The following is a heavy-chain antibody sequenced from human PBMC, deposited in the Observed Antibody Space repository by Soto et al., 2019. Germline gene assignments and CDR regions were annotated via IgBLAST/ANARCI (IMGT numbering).Heavy chain of an antibody. D-gene: IGHD2-2*01. V-gene: IGHV3-23*01. CDR2: ISGSGGNT. J-gene: IGHJ4*02. CDR3: AKEFLIWGVVPAAMIGY. Sequence: GGSLRLSCAASGFTFSNYAMNWVRQAPGKGLEWVSTISGSGGNTYYADSVKGRFTISRDNSKNTLYLQMNSLRAEDTAVYYCAKEFLIWGVVPAAMIGYWGQGTLVTVSS. CDR1: GFTFSNYA.